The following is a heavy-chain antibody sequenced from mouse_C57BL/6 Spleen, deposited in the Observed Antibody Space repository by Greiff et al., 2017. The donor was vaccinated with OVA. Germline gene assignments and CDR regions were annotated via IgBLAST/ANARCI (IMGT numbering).Heavy chain of an antibody. D-gene: IGHD2-2*01. CDR2: WNNDNY. CDR3: WRGLPTTMVTTSFDY. Sequence: SGPGLLQPSQTLSLACTFSGISLSTSGMGLSWLRNPPGKAFEWLASLWNNDNYYNPSLKSPPPISKETSNYQVFLKLTSVDTADSATYDGAWRGLPTTMVTTSFDYWGQGTLVTVSA. CDR1: ISLSTSGMGL. J-gene: IGHJ3*01. V-gene: IGHV8-2*01.